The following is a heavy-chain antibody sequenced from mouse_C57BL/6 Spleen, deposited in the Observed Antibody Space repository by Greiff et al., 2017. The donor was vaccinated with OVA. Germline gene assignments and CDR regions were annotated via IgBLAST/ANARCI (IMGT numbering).Heavy chain of an antibody. J-gene: IGHJ2*01. D-gene: IGHD3-2*02. CDR2: ISYSGST. V-gene: IGHV3-1*01. Sequence: EVQLQQSGPGMVKPSQSLSLTCTVTGYSITSGYDWHWIRHFPGNKLEWMGYISYSGSTNYNPSLKSRISITHDTSKNHFFLKLNSVTTEDTATYYGAREETAQALYYFDYWGKGTTLTVSS. CDR3: AREETAQALYYFDY. CDR1: GYSITSGYD.